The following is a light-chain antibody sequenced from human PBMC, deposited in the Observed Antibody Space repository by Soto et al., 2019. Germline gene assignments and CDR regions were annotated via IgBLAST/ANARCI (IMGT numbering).Light chain of an antibody. CDR2: RNS. Sequence: QSVLTQPPSASGTPGQRVTISCSGSSSNIGSNYVYWYQQLPGTAPKLLIYRNSQRPSGVPDRFSGSKSGTSASLAISGLRSEDEADFYCAAWDDSLSGRVFGTGTKLTDL. V-gene: IGLV1-47*01. CDR1: SSNIGSNY. CDR3: AAWDDSLSGRV. J-gene: IGLJ1*01.